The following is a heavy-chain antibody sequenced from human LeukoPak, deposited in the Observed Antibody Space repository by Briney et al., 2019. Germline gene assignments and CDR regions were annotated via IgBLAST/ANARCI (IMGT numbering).Heavy chain of an antibody. J-gene: IGHJ4*02. V-gene: IGHV3-23*01. Sequence: GGSLRLSCAASGFTFSSYAMSWVRQAPGKGLEWVSAISGSGGSTYYADSVKGRFTISRDNSKNTLYLQMNSLRAEDTAVYYCAKCEDIVVVVAATGYFDYWGQGTLVTVSS. CDR1: GFTFSSYA. D-gene: IGHD2-15*01. CDR2: ISGSGGST. CDR3: AKCEDIVVVVAATGYFDY.